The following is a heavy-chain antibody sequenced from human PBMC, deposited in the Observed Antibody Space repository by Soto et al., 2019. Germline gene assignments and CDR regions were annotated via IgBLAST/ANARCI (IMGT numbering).Heavy chain of an antibody. D-gene: IGHD2-2*01. V-gene: IGHV3-23*01. CDR3: AKGSYCSSTSCYPEWAFDI. CDR2: ISGSGGST. J-gene: IGHJ3*02. Sequence: EVQLLESGGGLVQPGGSLRLSCAASGFTFSSYAMSWVRQAPGKGLEWVSAISGSGGSTYYADSVKGRFTISRDNSKNTLYLQMNSLRAEDTAVYYCAKGSYCSSTSCYPEWAFDIWGQGTMVTVSS. CDR1: GFTFSSYA.